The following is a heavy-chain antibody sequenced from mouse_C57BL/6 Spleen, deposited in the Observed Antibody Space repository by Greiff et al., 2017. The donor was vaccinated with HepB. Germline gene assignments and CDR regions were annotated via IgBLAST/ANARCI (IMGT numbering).Heavy chain of an antibody. V-gene: IGHV5-9*01. CDR1: GFTFSSYT. J-gene: IGHJ3*01. CDR2: ISGGGGNT. Sequence: EVKLMESGGGLVKPGGSLKLSCAASGFTFSSYTMSWVRQTPEKRLEWVATISGGGGNTYYPDSVKGRFTISRDNAKNTLYLQMSSLRSEDMALYYCARDHYYGSSSFAYWGQGTLVTVSA. CDR3: ARDHYYGSSSFAY. D-gene: IGHD1-1*01.